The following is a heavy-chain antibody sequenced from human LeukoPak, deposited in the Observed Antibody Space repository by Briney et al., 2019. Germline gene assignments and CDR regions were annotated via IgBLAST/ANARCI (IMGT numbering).Heavy chain of an antibody. V-gene: IGHV1-24*01. CDR3: ARESGLREYSSSSFDY. D-gene: IGHD6-6*01. CDR1: GYTLTELS. Sequence: ASVKVSCKVSGYTLTELSMHWVRQAPGKGLEWMGGFDPEDGETIYAQKFQGRVTMTEDTSTDTAYMELSSLRSEDTAVYYCARESGLREYSSSSFDYWGQGTLVTVSS. J-gene: IGHJ4*02. CDR2: FDPEDGET.